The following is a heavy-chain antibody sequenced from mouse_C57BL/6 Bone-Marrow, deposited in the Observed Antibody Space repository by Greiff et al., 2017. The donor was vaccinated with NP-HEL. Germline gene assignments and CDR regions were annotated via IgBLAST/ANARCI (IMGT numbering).Heavy chain of an antibody. CDR1: GFSLTSYG. D-gene: IGHD2-4*01. Sequence: VKLVESGPGLVQPSQSLSITCTVSGFSLTSYGVHWVRQSPGKGLEWLGVIWRGGSTDYNAAFMSRLSITKDNSKSQVFFKMNSLQADDTAIYYCATLYDYGAWFAYWGQGTLVTVSA. V-gene: IGHV2-5*01. J-gene: IGHJ3*01. CDR3: ATLYDYGAWFAY. CDR2: IWRGGST.